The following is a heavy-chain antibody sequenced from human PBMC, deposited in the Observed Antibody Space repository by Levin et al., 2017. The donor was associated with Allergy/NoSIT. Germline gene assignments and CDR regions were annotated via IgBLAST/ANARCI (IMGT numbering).Heavy chain of an antibody. J-gene: IGHJ6*02. Sequence: PGGSLRLSCAASGFTFSSYWMHWVRQAPGKGLVWVSRINSDGSSTSYADSVKGRFTISRDNAKNTLYLQMNSLRAEDTAVYYCARERSRRFLEWLPSNDYYYYGMDVWGQGTTVTVSS. CDR2: INSDGSST. CDR3: ARERSRRFLEWLPSNDYYYYGMDV. CDR1: GFTFSSYW. V-gene: IGHV3-74*01. D-gene: IGHD3-3*01.